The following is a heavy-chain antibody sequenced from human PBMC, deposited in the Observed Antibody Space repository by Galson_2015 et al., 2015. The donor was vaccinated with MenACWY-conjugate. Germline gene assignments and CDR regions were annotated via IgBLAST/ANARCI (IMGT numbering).Heavy chain of an antibody. D-gene: IGHD5-18*01. CDR1: GFTFNTYN. CDR3: ARQDTSMLMGDWFDP. J-gene: IGHJ5*02. CDR2: ISASRTTI. Sequence: SLRLSCAASGFTFNTYNMNWVRQAPGKGLEWVSYISASRTTIYYADSVKGRFTISRDNAKNSLYLQMNNLRAEDTALYYCARQDTSMLMGDWFDPWGQGTLVTVSS. V-gene: IGHV3-48*04.